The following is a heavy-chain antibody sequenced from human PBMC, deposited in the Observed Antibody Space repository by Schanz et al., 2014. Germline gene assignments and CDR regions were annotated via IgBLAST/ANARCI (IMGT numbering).Heavy chain of an antibody. CDR2: ISSRGTTI. Sequence: VQLVESGGGLIQPGGSLRLSCAVSGFSVSTNYMSWIRQAPGKGLECISYISSRGTTIYYADSVKGRFTISRDNAENSLYLQMSSLRAEDTAVYYCARTDQQMQRPDYWGQGTLVIVSS. CDR3: ARTDQQMQRPDY. D-gene: IGHD2-2*01. V-gene: IGHV3-11*01. CDR1: GFSVSTNY. J-gene: IGHJ4*02.